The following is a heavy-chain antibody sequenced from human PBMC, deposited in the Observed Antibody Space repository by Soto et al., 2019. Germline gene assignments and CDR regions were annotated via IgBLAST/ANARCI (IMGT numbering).Heavy chain of an antibody. D-gene: IGHD2-2*01. J-gene: IGHJ5*02. Sequence: QVQLQESGPGLVKPSQTLSLTCTVSGGSISSGDYYWSWIRQPPGKGLEWIGYIYYSGSTYYNPSLKSRVTISVDTSKHQFSLKLSSVTAADTAVYYCARGQVDCSSTSCQPRDYNWFDPWGQGTLVTVSS. CDR2: IYYSGST. CDR1: GGSISSGDYY. CDR3: ARGQVDCSSTSCQPRDYNWFDP. V-gene: IGHV4-30-4*01.